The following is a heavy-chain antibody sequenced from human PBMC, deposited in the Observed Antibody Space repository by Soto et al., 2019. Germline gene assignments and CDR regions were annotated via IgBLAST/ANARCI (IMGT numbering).Heavy chain of an antibody. D-gene: IGHD6-13*01. CDR2: INPNSGGT. V-gene: IGHV1-2*04. CDR1: GYTFTGYY. Sequence: ASVKVSCKASGYTFTGYYMHWVRQAPGQGLEWMGWINPNSGGTNYAQKFQGWVTMTRDTSISTAYMELSRLRSDDTAVYYCARAGVVAAAAGHFDYWGQGTPVTVSS. J-gene: IGHJ4*02. CDR3: ARAGVVAAAAGHFDY.